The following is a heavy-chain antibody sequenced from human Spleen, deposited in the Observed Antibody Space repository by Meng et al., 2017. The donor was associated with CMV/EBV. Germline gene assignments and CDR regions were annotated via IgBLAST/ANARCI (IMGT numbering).Heavy chain of an antibody. J-gene: IGHJ4*02. Sequence: GESLKISCASSGFTFNDYAMHWVRQAQGKGLQWVAVISYDETNKHYTDSVKGRFTISRDNSKNTLYLQMNSLRADDTAVYYCLRAAYYNFWSGPEYWGQGTLVTVSS. CDR2: ISYDETNK. D-gene: IGHD3-3*01. CDR1: GFTFNDYA. V-gene: IGHV3-30*10. CDR3: LRAAYYNFWSGPEY.